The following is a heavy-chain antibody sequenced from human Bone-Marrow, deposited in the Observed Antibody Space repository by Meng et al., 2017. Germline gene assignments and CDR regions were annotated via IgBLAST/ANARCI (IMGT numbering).Heavy chain of an antibody. CDR2: ISSSSSYI. J-gene: IGHJ4*02. D-gene: IGHD6-13*01. CDR3: ASIGSSWSVDY. V-gene: IGHV3-21*01. CDR1: GFTFSSYS. Sequence: GESLKISCAASGFTFSSYSMNWVRQAPGKGLEWVSSISSSSSYIYYADSVKGRFTISRDNAKNSLYLQMNSLRAEDTAVYYCASIGSSWSVDYWGQGTLVTVA.